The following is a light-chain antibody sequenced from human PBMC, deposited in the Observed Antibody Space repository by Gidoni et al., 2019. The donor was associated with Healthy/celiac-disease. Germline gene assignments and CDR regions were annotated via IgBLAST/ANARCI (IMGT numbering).Light chain of an antibody. CDR1: QSVSSN. J-gene: IGKJ1*01. Sequence: EIVMTQSPATLSGSPGERATLSCRASQSVSSNVAWYQQKPGQAPRLLIYGASTRATGIPARFSGSGSGTEFTLTISSLQSEDFAVYYCQQYNNWPRTFXXXTKVEIK. V-gene: IGKV3-15*01. CDR3: QQYNNWPRT. CDR2: GAS.